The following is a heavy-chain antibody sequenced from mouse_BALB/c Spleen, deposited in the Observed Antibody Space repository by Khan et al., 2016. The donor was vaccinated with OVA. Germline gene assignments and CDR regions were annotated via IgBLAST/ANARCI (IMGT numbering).Heavy chain of an antibody. CDR1: GFSFSSFA. J-gene: IGHJ4*01. Sequence: EVQLQESGGGLVKPGGSLKLSCAASGFSFSSFAMSWVRQTPDKRLEWVATISSGDSYTYYPDSVKGRFSISRDNAKNTLYLQMISLRSEDTARYYCARRNYGSSDPLDYWGQGTSVTVSS. CDR2: ISSGDSYT. V-gene: IGHV5-9-3*01. CDR3: ARRNYGSSDPLDY. D-gene: IGHD1-1*01.